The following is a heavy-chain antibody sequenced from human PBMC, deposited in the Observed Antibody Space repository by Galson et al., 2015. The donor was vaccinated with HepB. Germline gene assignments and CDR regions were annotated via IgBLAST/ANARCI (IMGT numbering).Heavy chain of an antibody. V-gene: IGHV3-30-3*01. Sequence: SLRLSCAASGFTFSSYAVHWVRQAPGKGLEWVAVISYDGSNKYYADSVKGRFTISRDNSKNTLYLQMNSLRAEDTAVYYCARDSLYSSSWFLFDYWGQGTLVTVSS. CDR2: ISYDGSNK. D-gene: IGHD6-13*01. CDR3: ARDSLYSSSWFLFDY. CDR1: GFTFSSYA. J-gene: IGHJ4*02.